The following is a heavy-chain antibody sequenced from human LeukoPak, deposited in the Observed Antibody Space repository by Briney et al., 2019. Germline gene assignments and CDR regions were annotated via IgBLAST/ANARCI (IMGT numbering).Heavy chain of an antibody. CDR1: GFSFSDNF. Sequence: GGSLRLSCTASGFSFSDNFMGWLRQAPGKGLEWVSYINSGGDTIHYSGAVKGRFPISRDNSKRLLYLQMSRLRIDDTALYCARGGSGWTFNHWGQGTLVSVSS. V-gene: IGHV3-11*01. CDR2: INSGGDTI. D-gene: IGHD2/OR15-2a*01. J-gene: IGHJ4*02. CDR3: RGGSGWTFNH.